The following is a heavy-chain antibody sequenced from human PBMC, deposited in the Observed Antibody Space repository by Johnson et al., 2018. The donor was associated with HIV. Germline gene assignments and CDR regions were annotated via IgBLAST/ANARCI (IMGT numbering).Heavy chain of an antibody. CDR2: ISSSGSTI. V-gene: IGHV3-11*04. D-gene: IGHD6-19*01. CDR3: ARDQGWVRSSCHPNAFDI. J-gene: IGHJ3*02. Sequence: QVQLVESGGGLVKPGGSLRLSCAASGFTFSYYYMSWIRQAPGKGLEWVAYISSSGSTIYYADSVKGRFTISRDNAKNSLFLQMNSLSAEDTAVYYCARDQGWVRSSCHPNAFDIWGQGTMVTVSS. CDR1: GFTFSYYY.